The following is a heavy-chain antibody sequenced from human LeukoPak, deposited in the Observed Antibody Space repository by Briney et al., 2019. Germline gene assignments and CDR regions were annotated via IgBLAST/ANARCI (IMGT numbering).Heavy chain of an antibody. V-gene: IGHV4-39*07. Sequence: SVTLSLTCTVSGGSISSSSYYWGWLRQPPGKGLEWIGSIYYSGSTYYNPSLKSRVTISVDTSKNQFSLKLSSVTAADTAVYYCARGGVVGTKFDYWGQGTLVTVSS. D-gene: IGHD2-2*01. J-gene: IGHJ4*02. CDR3: ARGGVVGTKFDY. CDR2: IYYSGST. CDR1: GGSISSSSYY.